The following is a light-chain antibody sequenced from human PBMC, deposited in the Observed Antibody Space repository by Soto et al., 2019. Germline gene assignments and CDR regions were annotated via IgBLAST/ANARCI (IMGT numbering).Light chain of an antibody. CDR1: QSASSSY. V-gene: IGKV3-20*01. CDR3: QQYGSSPLT. Sequence: EIVLTQSPGTLSLSPGERATLSCRASQSASSSYLAWYQQKPGQAPRLLIYGASSRATGIPDRFSGSGSGTDFSLSISRLEPEDVAVYCCQQYGSSPLTFGGGTKVEIK. CDR2: GAS. J-gene: IGKJ4*02.